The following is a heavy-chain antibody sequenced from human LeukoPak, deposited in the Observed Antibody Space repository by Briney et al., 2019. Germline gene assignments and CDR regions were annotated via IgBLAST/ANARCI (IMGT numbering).Heavy chain of an antibody. Sequence: GGSLRLSCAASGFSFGSYAMSWVRQAAGKGLEWVSEICGSVSGSGDCTHYADSVKGRFTISRDNTKNSLYLQMNSLRAEDTAVYYCARSGIGMARGVIIRHGFDIWGQGTMVTVSP. CDR2: ICGSVSGSGDCT. CDR3: ARSGIGMARGVIIRHGFDI. D-gene: IGHD3-10*01. V-gene: IGHV3-23*01. CDR1: GFSFGSYA. J-gene: IGHJ3*02.